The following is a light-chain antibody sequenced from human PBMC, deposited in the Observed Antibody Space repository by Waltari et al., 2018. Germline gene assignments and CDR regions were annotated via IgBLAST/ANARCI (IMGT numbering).Light chain of an antibody. CDR3: QQSYSTPPWT. CDR2: AAS. V-gene: IGKV1-39*01. J-gene: IGKJ1*01. Sequence: DIQMTQYSSSLSASVGDRVTINCRASQSISSYLNWYQQKPGQAPKPLIYAASSLQSGVPSRFSVSGSGTDFTLTISSLQPEDFATYYCQQSYSTPPWTFGQGTKVEIK. CDR1: QSISSY.